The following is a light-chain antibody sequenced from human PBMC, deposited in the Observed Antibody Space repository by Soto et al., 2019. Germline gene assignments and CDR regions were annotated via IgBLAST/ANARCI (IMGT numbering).Light chain of an antibody. CDR3: SSTAGNNSLV. Sequence: QSALTQSPSAPGSPGPSVSISCNGTISGEGGHKYVSWDQHHPCKDPKLISYEVSTRPSGVPDRFSGSKSANTASLTVSGHEAEYEALYYGSSTAGNNSLVFGGGTKLTVL. CDR2: EVS. CDR1: ISGEGGHKY. V-gene: IGLV2-8*01. J-gene: IGLJ3*02.